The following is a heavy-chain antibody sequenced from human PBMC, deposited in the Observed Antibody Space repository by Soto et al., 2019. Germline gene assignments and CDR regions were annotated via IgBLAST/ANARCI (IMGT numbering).Heavy chain of an antibody. CDR3: AHQDCSGGSCYGADWFDP. CDR1: GFSLSTSGVG. Sequence: QITLKESGPTLVKPTQPITLTCTFSGFSLSTSGVGVGWLRHPPGKSLEWLALIYWNDDKRYSPSLKSRLTSNKDTSKNQVVLTMTNMDPVDTATYYCAHQDCSGGSCYGADWFDPWGQGTLVTVSS. D-gene: IGHD2-15*01. V-gene: IGHV2-5*01. CDR2: IYWNDDK. J-gene: IGHJ5*02.